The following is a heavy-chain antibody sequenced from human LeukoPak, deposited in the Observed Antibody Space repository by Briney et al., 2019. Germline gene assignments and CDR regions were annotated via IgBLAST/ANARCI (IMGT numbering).Heavy chain of an antibody. J-gene: IGHJ6*03. Sequence: ASVKVSCKASGYTFTDYYMHWVRQAPGQGPEWMGWINSNSGATNYAQKFQGRVTMTRDTSISTVYMELSSLRSDDTAVYYCAREGKRITMVRGVITPRGYYYMDVWGKGTTVTVSS. V-gene: IGHV1-2*02. CDR2: INSNSGAT. D-gene: IGHD3-10*01. CDR1: GYTFTDYY. CDR3: AREGKRITMVRGVITPRGYYYMDV.